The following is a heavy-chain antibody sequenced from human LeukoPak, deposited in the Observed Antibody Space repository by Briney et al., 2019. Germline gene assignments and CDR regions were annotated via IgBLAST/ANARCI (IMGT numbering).Heavy chain of an antibody. J-gene: IGHJ4*02. CDR2: INYSGSA. D-gene: IGHD2-2*01. CDR1: GGSISSSSYY. V-gene: IGHV4-39*01. CDR3: ARLLYCSSTSCLYYFDY. Sequence: PSETLSLTCTVSGGSISSSSYYWGWIRQPPGKGLEWIGSINYSGSAYYNPSLKSRVTISVDTSKIQFSLKLSSVTAADTAVYYCARLLYCSSTSCLYYFDYWGQGTLVTVSS.